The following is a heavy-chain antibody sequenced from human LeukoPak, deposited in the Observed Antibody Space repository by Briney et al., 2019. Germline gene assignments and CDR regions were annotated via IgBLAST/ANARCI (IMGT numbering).Heavy chain of an antibody. D-gene: IGHD3-10*01. CDR2: ISSSGSTI. Sequence: PGGSLRLSCAASGFTFSSYSMNWIRQAPGKGLEWVSYISSSGSTIYYADSVKGRFTISRDNAKNSLYLQMNSLRAEDTAVYYCASPPAFYYGSGTRGDYWGQGTLVTVSS. CDR3: ASPPAFYYGSGTRGDY. J-gene: IGHJ4*02. V-gene: IGHV3-48*04. CDR1: GFTFSSYS.